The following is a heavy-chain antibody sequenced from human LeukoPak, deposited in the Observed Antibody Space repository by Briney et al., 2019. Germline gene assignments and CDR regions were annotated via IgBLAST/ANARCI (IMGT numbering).Heavy chain of an antibody. CDR3: ARDLRGSY. CDR1: GFTFSGSA. D-gene: IGHD5-12*01. Sequence: GGSLRLSCAASGFTFSGSAMHWVRQASGKGLEWVGRIRSKDNTYATAYAASVKGRFTISRDNAKNSLYLQMNSLRAEDTAVYYCARDLRGSYWGQGTLVTVSS. J-gene: IGHJ4*02. CDR2: IRSKDNTYAT. V-gene: IGHV3-73*01.